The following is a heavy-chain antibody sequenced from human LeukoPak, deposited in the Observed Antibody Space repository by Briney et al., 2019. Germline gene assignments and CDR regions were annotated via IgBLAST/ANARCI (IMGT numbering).Heavy chain of an antibody. Sequence: GGSLRLSCAASGFTFSSYGMHWVRQAPGKGLEWVAVIWYDGSNKYYADSVKGRFTISRDNSKNTLYLQMNSLRAEDTAVYYCAKNGWLSLGGYYFDYWGQGTLVTVSS. D-gene: IGHD3-9*01. CDR2: IWYDGSNK. V-gene: IGHV3-33*06. J-gene: IGHJ4*02. CDR3: AKNGWLSLGGYYFDY. CDR1: GFTFSSYG.